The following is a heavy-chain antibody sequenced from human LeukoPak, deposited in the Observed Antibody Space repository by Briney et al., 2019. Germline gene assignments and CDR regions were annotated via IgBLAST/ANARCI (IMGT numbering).Heavy chain of an antibody. CDR1: GGSIRSYF. CDR2: IYYSGSA. Sequence: SETLSLTCSVSGGSIRSYFWTWIRQPAGKGLEWIGRIYYSGSANYKPSLRGRVTKSVDTSNSQFSLRLSSLTAADTAVYYCARHLGLARGSNWLDPWGQGTLVIVSS. D-gene: IGHD3-16*01. CDR3: ARHLGLARGSNWLDP. J-gene: IGHJ5*02. V-gene: IGHV4-4*07.